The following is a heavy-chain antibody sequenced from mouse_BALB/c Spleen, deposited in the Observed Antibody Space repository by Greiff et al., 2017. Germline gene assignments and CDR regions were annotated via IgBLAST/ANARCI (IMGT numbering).Heavy chain of an antibody. CDR2: IYPGDGDT. D-gene: IGHD1-1*01. CDR3: AMRNYYGSSYFDY. Sequence: QVQLKESGAELVRPGSSVKISCKASGYAFSSYWMNWVKQRPGQGLEWIGQIYPGDGDTNYNGKFKGKATLTADKSSSTAYMQLSSLTSEDSAVYFCAMRNYYGSSYFDYWGQGTTLTVSS. J-gene: IGHJ2*01. CDR1: GYAFSSYW. V-gene: IGHV1-80*01.